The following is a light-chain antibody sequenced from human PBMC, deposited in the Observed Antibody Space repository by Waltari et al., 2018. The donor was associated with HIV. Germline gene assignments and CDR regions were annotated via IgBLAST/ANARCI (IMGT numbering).Light chain of an antibody. V-gene: IGLV3-27*01. CDR3: YSAADNIGV. CDR2: KDS. CDR1: VVAKKY. J-gene: IGLJ3*02. Sequence: SYDLTQAPSLSVAPGQTARITCTGDVVAKKYARWFQQKPGQAPVLVIYKDSERPSGIPEGFSGSSSGTTVTLTISGAQVEDEADYYCYSAADNIGVFGGGTKLTVL.